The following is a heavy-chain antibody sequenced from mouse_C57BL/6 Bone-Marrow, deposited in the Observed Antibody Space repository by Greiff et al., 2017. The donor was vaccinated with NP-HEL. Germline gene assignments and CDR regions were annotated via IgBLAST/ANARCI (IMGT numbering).Heavy chain of an antibody. CDR3: ARAGYYGSIYYFDY. CDR1: GFTFSDYG. Sequence: DVKLVESGGGLVKPGGSLKLSCAASGFTFSDYGMHWVRQAPEKGLEWVAYISSGSSTIYYADTVKGRFTISRDNAKNTLFLQMTSLRSEDTAMYYCARAGYYGSIYYFDYWGQGTTLTVSS. D-gene: IGHD1-1*01. J-gene: IGHJ2*01. V-gene: IGHV5-17*01. CDR2: ISSGSSTI.